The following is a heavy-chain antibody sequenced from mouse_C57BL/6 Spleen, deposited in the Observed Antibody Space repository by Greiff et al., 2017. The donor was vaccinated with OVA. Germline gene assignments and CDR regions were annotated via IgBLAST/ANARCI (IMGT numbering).Heavy chain of an antibody. Sequence: QVQLQQPGTELVKPGASVKLSCKASGYTFSSYGMSWVQQRPGQGLEWIGNINTSNGGTNYNEKLKSKATLTVDKTSSTTYMQLSSLTSEDSAVYYYARTRYDDYGAVAYWGQGTLVTVSA. CDR3: ARTRYDDYGAVAY. CDR1: GYTFSSYG. CDR2: INTSNGGT. D-gene: IGHD2-4*01. V-gene: IGHV1-53*01. J-gene: IGHJ3*01.